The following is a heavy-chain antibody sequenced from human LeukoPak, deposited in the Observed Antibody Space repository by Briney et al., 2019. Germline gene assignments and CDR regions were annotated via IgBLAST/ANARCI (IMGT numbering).Heavy chain of an antibody. J-gene: IGHJ5*02. D-gene: IGHD3-10*01. Sequence: SETLSLTCTVSGGSISSSSYYWGWIRQPPGKGLEWIGSIYYSGSTYYNPSLKSRVTISVDTSKNQFSLKLSSVTAADTAVYYCAKTITMVRGVIGRNWFDPWGQGTLVTVSS. CDR3: AKTITMVRGVIGRNWFDP. CDR1: GGSISSSSYY. CDR2: IYYSGST. V-gene: IGHV4-39*07.